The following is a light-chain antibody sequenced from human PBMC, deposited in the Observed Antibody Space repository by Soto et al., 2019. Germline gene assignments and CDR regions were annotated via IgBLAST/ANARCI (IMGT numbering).Light chain of an antibody. V-gene: IGKV3-11*01. J-gene: IGKJ5*01. CDR1: QSLGSG. Sequence: EIVLTQSPATLSLSPGERATLSCRASQSLGSGLVWYQQKPGQSPRLLIYDTSSRATGVPARFSGSGSGTDFTLTIASLEAEAFAIDYCQQRTTGPPGVTFGQGTRLEIK. CDR3: QQRTTGPPGVT. CDR2: DTS.